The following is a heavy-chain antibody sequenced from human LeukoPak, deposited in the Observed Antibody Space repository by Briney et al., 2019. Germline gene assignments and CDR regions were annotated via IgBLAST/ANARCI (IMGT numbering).Heavy chain of an antibody. J-gene: IGHJ4*02. CDR2: INHSGST. CDR1: GGSFSGYY. V-gene: IGHV4-34*01. CDR3: AREDSSGSGGPDY. Sequence: PSETLSLTCAVYGGSFSGYYWSWIRQPPGKGLEWIGEINHSGSTNYNPSLKSRVTISVDTSKNQFSLKLSSVTAADTAVYYCAREDSSGSGGPDYWGQGTLVTVSS. D-gene: IGHD3-22*01.